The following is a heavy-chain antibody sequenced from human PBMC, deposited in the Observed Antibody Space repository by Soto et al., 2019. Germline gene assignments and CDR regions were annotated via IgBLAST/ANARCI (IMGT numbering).Heavy chain of an antibody. D-gene: IGHD1-1*01. Sequence: QVQLQESGPGLVQPSETLSLTCTVSGVFINDYYWSWMRQPPGKGLEFVGFIYYTGATDYNPSLRSRVTLSLDTSKQEVSVRLNSVSAADTAIYYCARWNEGIDYWGQGVLVTVSS. CDR1: GVFINDYY. J-gene: IGHJ4*02. CDR2: IYYTGAT. CDR3: ARWNEGIDY. V-gene: IGHV4-59*01.